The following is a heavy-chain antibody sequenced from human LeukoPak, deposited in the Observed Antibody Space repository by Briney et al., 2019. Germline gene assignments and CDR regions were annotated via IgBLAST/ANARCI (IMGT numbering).Heavy chain of an antibody. CDR2: INGTGGST. D-gene: IGHD4-23*01. J-gene: IGHJ4*01. CDR3: AKRSDYGGDGNYFDY. V-gene: IGHV3-23*01. CDR1: GFTFSNYA. Sequence: GGSLRLSCAASGFTFSNYAMSWVRQAPGKGLEWGSDINGTGGSTYYADSVKGRFTISRDNSKNTLYLQMSSLRAEDTAVYYCAKRSDYGGDGNYFDYWGHGTRVTVSS.